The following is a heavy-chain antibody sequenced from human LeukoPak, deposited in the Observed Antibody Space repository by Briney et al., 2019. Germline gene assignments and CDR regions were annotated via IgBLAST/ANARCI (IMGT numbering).Heavy chain of an antibody. CDR2: IAPGGTEN. V-gene: IGHV3-7*01. Sequence: AGGSLRLSCAASGFTFSSYWMTWVRQAPGKGLEWVANIAPGGTENYYVDSVKGRFTISRDNSKNTLYLQMNSLRAEDTAVYYCAKGGAGDHVGGDYWGQGTLVTVSS. CDR3: AKGGAGDHVGGDY. D-gene: IGHD7-27*01. CDR1: GFTFSSYW. J-gene: IGHJ4*02.